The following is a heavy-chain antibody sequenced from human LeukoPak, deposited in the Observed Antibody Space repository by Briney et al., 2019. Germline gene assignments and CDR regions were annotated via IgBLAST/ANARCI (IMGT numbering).Heavy chain of an antibody. CDR1: GFTFSSYG. CDR2: IGYTGTDT. V-gene: IGHV3-30*02. CDR3: ARDLTERKYYIAY. J-gene: IGHJ4*02. D-gene: IGHD2-8*02. Sequence: GGSLRLSCAASGFTFSSYGMPWVRQAPGEGLEWVAYIGYTGTDTYYADSVKRRFTTSRDNSKNTVHLQVNSLRAADTALYSCARDLTERKYYIAYWGQGTLVTVSS.